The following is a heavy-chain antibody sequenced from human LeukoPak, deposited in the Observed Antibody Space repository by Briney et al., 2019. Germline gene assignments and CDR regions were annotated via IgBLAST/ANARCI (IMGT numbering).Heavy chain of an antibody. Sequence: ASVTVSCQASGYSFTNCGISWVRQAPGQGLAWMGWISGFNGNANFAPKLQDRVTLTTDASTSTAYMELRSLRSDDTAVYYCARDERSAAAGSAYYLDSWGQGTLVTVSS. D-gene: IGHD6-13*01. J-gene: IGHJ4*02. CDR2: ISGFNGNA. CDR3: ARDERSAAAGSAYYLDS. CDR1: GYSFTNCG. V-gene: IGHV1-18*01.